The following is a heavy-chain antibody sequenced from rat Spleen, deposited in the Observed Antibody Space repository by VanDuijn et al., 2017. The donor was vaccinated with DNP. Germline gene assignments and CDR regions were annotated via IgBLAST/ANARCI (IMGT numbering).Heavy chain of an antibody. CDR3: ARDGYGGHYFDY. CDR2: IIYDGSRT. D-gene: IGHD1-11*01. CDR1: GFTFSDYN. J-gene: IGHJ2*01. V-gene: IGHV5-7*01. Sequence: EVQLVESGGGLVQPGRSLKLSCAASGFTFSDYNMAWVRQTPKKGLEWVATIIYDGSRTYYRDSVKGRFTISRDNAKNILYLQMNSLMSEDTATYYCARDGYGGHYFDYWGQGVMVTVSS.